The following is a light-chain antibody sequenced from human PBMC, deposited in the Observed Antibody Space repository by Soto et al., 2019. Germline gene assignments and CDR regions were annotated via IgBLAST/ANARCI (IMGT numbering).Light chain of an antibody. J-gene: IGLJ1*01. CDR2: EVS. V-gene: IGLV2-14*01. Sequence: QSALTQPASVSGSPGRSITISCTGTSSDFGGYNYVSWYQQHPGKAPKLMIYEVSNRPSGVSNRFSGSKSGNTASLTISGLQAEDEADYYCSSYTSSSSSYVFGTGTKVTVL. CDR3: SSYTSSSSSYV. CDR1: SSDFGGYNY.